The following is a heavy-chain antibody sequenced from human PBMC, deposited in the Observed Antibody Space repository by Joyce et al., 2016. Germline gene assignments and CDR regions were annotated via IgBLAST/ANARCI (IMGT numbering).Heavy chain of an antibody. V-gene: IGHV4-31*03. D-gene: IGHD1-7*01. CDR2: IYYIGST. J-gene: IGHJ4*01. Sequence: QVQLQESGPGLVRPSQTLSLTCTVSGGSISNNNYYWSWIRQHPGKGLEWIGYIYYIGSTYCSPSLKSRVIISVDTSKNQFSLKLSSVTAADTAVYYCARAPTGTTWSIFFDYWGHGTLVTVSS. CDR1: GGSISNNNYY. CDR3: ARAPTGTTWSIFFDY.